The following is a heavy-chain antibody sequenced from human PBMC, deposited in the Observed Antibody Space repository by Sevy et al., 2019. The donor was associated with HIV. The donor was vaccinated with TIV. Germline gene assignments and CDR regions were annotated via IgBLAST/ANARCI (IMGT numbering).Heavy chain of an antibody. J-gene: IGHJ4*02. CDR3: ARGVTTVTPFDS. CDR1: GFTFSDYW. CDR2: IKQDGSDK. V-gene: IGHV3-7*01. D-gene: IGHD4-17*01. Sequence: GGSLRLSCTASGFTFSDYWMSWVRQAPGKGLEWVANIKQDGSDKHYVDSVKGRFTISRDNAKNSLYLQMNSLRAGDTAVYYCARGVTTVTPFDSWGQGTLVTVSS.